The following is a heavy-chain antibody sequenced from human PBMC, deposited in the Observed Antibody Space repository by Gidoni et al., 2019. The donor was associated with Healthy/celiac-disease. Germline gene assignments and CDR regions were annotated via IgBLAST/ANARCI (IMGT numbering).Heavy chain of an antibody. J-gene: IGHJ5*02. Sequence: QVQLVESGGGVVQPGRSLRLSCAASGFPFSSYAMHWVRQAPGKGLEWVAVISYDGSNKYYADSVKGRFTISRDNSKNTLYLQMNSLRAEDTAVYYCARDGGYYDSSGYYYTGWFDPWGQGTLVTVSS. CDR2: ISYDGSNK. CDR1: GFPFSSYA. V-gene: IGHV3-30-3*01. D-gene: IGHD3-22*01. CDR3: ARDGGYYDSSGYYYTGWFDP.